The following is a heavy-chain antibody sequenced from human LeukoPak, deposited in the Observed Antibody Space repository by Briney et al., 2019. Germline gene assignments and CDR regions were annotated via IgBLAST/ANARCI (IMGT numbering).Heavy chain of an antibody. CDR2: ISGSGDST. J-gene: IGHJ6*02. CDR3: AKGAHHYDHRTHYKGHFYYYGMDV. D-gene: IGHD3-22*01. Sequence: RSGGSLRLSCSASGFTFSSYEMNWVRQAPGRGLEWVSSISGSGDSTYYVDSVKGRLTISRDNSENTLYLQMNGLRAEDTAVYYCAKGAHHYDHRTHYKGHFYYYGMDVWGQGTTVTVSS. CDR1: GFTFSSYE. V-gene: IGHV3-23*01.